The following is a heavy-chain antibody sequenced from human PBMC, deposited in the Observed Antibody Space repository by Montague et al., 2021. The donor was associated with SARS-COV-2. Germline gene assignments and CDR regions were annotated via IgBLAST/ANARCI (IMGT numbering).Heavy chain of an antibody. CDR1: GFTFSDYY. J-gene: IGHJ6*03. CDR3: ARVKQQLVVYYYYYIDV. CDR2: ISSSVGTI. Sequence: SLRLSCAASGFTFSDYYMSWIRQAPGKGLEWVSYISSSVGTICYADSVKGRFTISKDNAKNSLYLQINSLRAEDTAVYYCARVKQQLVVYYYYYIDVWGKGTTVTVSS. V-gene: IGHV3-11*01. D-gene: IGHD6-13*01.